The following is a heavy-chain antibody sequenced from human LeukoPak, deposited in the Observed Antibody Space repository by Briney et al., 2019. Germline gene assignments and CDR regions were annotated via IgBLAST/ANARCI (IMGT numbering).Heavy chain of an antibody. V-gene: IGHV3-64*01. CDR2: ISSNGGST. Sequence: GGSLRLSCAASGFTFSSYAMHWVRQAPGKGLEYVSAISSNGGSTYYANSVKGRFTISRDNSKNTLYLQVGSLRAEDTAMYYCARVNYGDYLPSFDYWGQGTLVTVSS. D-gene: IGHD4-17*01. J-gene: IGHJ4*02. CDR3: ARVNYGDYLPSFDY. CDR1: GFTFSSYA.